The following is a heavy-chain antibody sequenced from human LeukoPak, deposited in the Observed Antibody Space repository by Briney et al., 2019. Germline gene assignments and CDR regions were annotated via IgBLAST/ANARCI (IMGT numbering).Heavy chain of an antibody. V-gene: IGHV3-23*01. CDR1: GFTFSSYA. CDR2: INDRGGTT. J-gene: IGHJ3*02. CDR3: AKDFVVGATMFGAFDI. Sequence: GGSLRLSCAASGFTFSSYAMSWVRQAPGKGLEWVSGINDRGGTTYYADSVKGRFTISRDNAKNSLYLQMNSLRAEDTALYYCAKDFVVGATMFGAFDIWGQGTMVTVSS. D-gene: IGHD1-26*01.